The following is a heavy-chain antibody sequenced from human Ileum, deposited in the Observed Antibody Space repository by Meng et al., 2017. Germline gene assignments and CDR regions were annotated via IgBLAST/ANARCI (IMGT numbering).Heavy chain of an antibody. CDR2: ITGSGTGT. CDR1: GFTFTTYA. CDR3: ATLNKWGAKQAFDY. V-gene: IGHV3-23*01. J-gene: IGHJ4*02. Sequence: GSLRLSCAVSGFTFTTYAMAWVRQAPGKGLEWVSAITGSGTGTYYTDSVMGRFTIDRDNSKNTLYLQMNSPGAEDPAVYYCATLNKWGAKQAFDYWGQGTLVTVSS. D-gene: IGHD7-27*01.